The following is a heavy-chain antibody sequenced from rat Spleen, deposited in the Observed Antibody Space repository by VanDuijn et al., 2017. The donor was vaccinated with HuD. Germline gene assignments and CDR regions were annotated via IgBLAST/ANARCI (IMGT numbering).Heavy chain of an antibody. Sequence: QVQLKESGPGLVQPSQTLSLTCTVAGFSLTSYNVHWVRQPPGKGLEWMGVIWNSGGTRYNSALKSRLSISKDTSKRQVFLKVNSLQTDDTGTYYCTREPFDYWGQGVMVTVSS. V-gene: IGHV2-41*01. CDR2: IWNSGGT. CDR3: TREPFDY. CDR1: GFSLTSYN. J-gene: IGHJ2*01.